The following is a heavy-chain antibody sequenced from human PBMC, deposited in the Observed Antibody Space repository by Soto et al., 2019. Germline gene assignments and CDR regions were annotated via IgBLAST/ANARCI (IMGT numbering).Heavy chain of an antibody. CDR2: LIPSLGTV. Sequence: AASVKVSCKASGCSFSLYAISWVRQAPGQGLEWMGGLIPSLGTVNYAQTFQGRVSISADETTNTAYMELTRLRSEDTAVYYCARDRIAAAILHYYGMDVWGQGTTVTVSS. D-gene: IGHD6-13*01. V-gene: IGHV1-69*13. J-gene: IGHJ6*01. CDR3: ARDRIAAAILHYYGMDV. CDR1: GCSFSLYA.